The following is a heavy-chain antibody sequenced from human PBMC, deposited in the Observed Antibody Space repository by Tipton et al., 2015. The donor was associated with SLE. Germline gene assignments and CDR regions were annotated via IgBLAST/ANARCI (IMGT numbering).Heavy chain of an antibody. CDR1: GASVNSGDYF. D-gene: IGHD4-23*01. J-gene: IGHJ3*02. CDR3: ARVAVVTPRHAIDI. V-gene: IGHV4-61*09. Sequence: TLSLTCTVSGASVNSGDYFWTWLRQPAEKGLEWLGHAYTTGDTNYNPSLKSRVTILVDTSKNQFSLKLISVTAADTAVYYCARVAVVTPRHAIDIWGQGTVVTVSS. CDR2: AYTTGDT.